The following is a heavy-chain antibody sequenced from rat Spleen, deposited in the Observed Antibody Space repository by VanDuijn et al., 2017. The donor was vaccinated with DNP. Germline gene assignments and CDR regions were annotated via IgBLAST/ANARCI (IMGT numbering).Heavy chain of an antibody. CDR3: ARTTRPSAMDA. CDR1: GFSLTSYS. CDR2: MWYDGDI. V-gene: IGHV2-34*01. Sequence: QVQLKESGPGLVQPSETLSLTCTVSGFSLTSYSVSWVRQPSGKGSEWMGRMWYDGDIAYNSALKSRLSISRDTTKNQVFLKMNCLQTDDTGTYYCARTTRPSAMDAWGQGTSVAVSS. J-gene: IGHJ4*01. D-gene: IGHD1-4*01.